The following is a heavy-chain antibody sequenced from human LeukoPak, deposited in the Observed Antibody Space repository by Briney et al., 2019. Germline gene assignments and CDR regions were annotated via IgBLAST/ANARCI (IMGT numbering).Heavy chain of an antibody. V-gene: IGHV6-1*01. CDR2: TYYRSKWYN. J-gene: IGHJ6*03. CDR3: ARGYHFTDYYYYYMDV. CDR1: GDSVSSNSAA. D-gene: IGHD1-1*01. Sequence: SQTLSLTCAISGDSVSSNSAAWNWIRQSPSRGLEWLGRTYYRSKWYNDYAVSVKSRITINPDTSKNQFPLQLNSVTPEDTAVYYCARGYHFTDYYYYYMDVWGKGTTVTVSS.